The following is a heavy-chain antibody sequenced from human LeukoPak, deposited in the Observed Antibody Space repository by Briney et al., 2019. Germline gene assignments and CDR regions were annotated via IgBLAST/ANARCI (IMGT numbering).Heavy chain of an antibody. J-gene: IGHJ4*02. CDR1: GFTFSSYS. V-gene: IGHV3-48*04. CDR3: ARERYYYDSSGSGLLY. CDR2: ISSSSSTI. D-gene: IGHD3-22*01. Sequence: PGGSLRLSCAASGFTFSSYSMNWVRQAPGKGLEWVSYISSSSSTIYYADSVKGRFTISRDNAKNSLYPQMNSLRAEDTAVYYCARERYYYDSSGSGLLYWGQGTLVTVSS.